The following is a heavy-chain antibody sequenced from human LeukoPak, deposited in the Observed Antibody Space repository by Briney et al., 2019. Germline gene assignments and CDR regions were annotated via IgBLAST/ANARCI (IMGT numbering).Heavy chain of an antibody. D-gene: IGHD3-3*01. Sequence: PGRSLRLSCAASGFTFGDYAMHWVRQAPGKGLEWVSGISWNSGTIGYADSVQGRFTISRDIAKNSLYLQMNSLRAEDTALYYCAKGGQITIFGVVGDVWGKGTTVTVSS. J-gene: IGHJ6*04. V-gene: IGHV3-9*01. CDR2: ISWNSGTI. CDR3: AKGGQITIFGVVGDV. CDR1: GFTFGDYA.